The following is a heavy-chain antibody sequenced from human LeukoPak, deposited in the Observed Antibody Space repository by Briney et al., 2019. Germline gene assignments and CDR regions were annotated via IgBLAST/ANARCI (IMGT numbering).Heavy chain of an antibody. CDR3: ARDFPTVIAWFDP. J-gene: IGHJ5*02. Sequence: ASVKVSFKSSGYTFTSYGISWVRQAPGQGLELMGWISAYKGNTNYAQKLHGRGTMPTQKSTRTAYMELRSMRSDHTALYYCARDFPTVIAWFDPWGQGNLVTVSS. V-gene: IGHV1-18*01. D-gene: IGHD3-22*01. CDR2: ISAYKGNT. CDR1: GYTFTSYG.